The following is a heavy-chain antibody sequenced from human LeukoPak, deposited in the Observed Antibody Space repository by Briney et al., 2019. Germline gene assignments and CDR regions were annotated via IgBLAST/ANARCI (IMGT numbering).Heavy chain of an antibody. CDR2: IYHSGSI. J-gene: IGHJ4*02. CDR1: GGSISSGGYS. V-gene: IGHV4-30-2*01. Sequence: SETLSLTCAVSGGSISSGGYSWSWIRQPPGKGLEWIGYIYHSGSIYYNPSLKSRVTISVDRSKNQFSLKLSSVTAADTAVYYCARVAYDNTPDYWGQGTLVTVSS. D-gene: IGHD3-22*01. CDR3: ARVAYDNTPDY.